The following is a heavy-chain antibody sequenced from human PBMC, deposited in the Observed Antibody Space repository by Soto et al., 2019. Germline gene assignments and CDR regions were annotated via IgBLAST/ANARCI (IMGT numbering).Heavy chain of an antibody. CDR3: ARVGGIAAAGTPLRY. CDR2: INPSGGST. J-gene: IGHJ4*02. CDR1: GYTFTSYY. Sequence: QVQLVQSGAEVKKSGASVKVSCKASGYTFTSYYMHWVRQAPGQGLEWMGIINPSGGSTSYAQKFQGRVTMTRDTSTSTVYMELSSLRSEDTAVYYCARVGGIAAAGTPLRYWGQGTLVTVSS. D-gene: IGHD6-13*01. V-gene: IGHV1-46*03.